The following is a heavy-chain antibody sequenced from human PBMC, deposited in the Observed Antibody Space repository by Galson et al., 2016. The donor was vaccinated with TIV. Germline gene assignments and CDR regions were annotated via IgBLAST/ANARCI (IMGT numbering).Heavy chain of an antibody. CDR3: AREGENRGSYIAY. CDR2: ICKTGAT. J-gene: IGHJ4*02. Sequence: LTCAVSGYSIRTGTYYWTWIRQPPGKGLEYIGYICKTGATKYNPSLEGRVSISIHTSENRVSLNLRSVSAADTAVYFCAREGENRGSYIAYWGQGTLVTVSS. V-gene: IGHV4-61*01. CDR1: GYSIRTGTYY. D-gene: IGHD2-15*01.